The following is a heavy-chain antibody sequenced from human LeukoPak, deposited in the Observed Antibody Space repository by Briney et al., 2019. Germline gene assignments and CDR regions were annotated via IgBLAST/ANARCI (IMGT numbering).Heavy chain of an antibody. V-gene: IGHV4-34*01. D-gene: IGHD6-13*01. J-gene: IGHJ4*02. Sequence: PSETLSLTCAVYGGSFSGYYWSWIRQPPGKGLEWIGEFNHSGSTNYNPSLKSRVTISVDTSKNQFSLKLSSVTAADTAVYYCARVSVDSGVAAAGPGDYWGQGTLVTVSS. CDR2: FNHSGST. CDR1: GGSFSGYY. CDR3: ARVSVDSGVAAAGPGDY.